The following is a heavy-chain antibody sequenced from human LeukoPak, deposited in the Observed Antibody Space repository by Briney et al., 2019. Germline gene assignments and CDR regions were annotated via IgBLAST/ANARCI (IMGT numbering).Heavy chain of an antibody. CDR1: GGSISSYY. Sequence: SETLSLTCTVSGGSISSYYWSWIRQPPGKGLEWIGYIYYSGSTNYNPSLKSRVTISVDTSKNQFSLKLSSVTAADTAVYYCARTFTVTTRGGQTLFDYWGQGTLVTVSS. J-gene: IGHJ4*02. CDR2: IYYSGST. D-gene: IGHD4-17*01. CDR3: ARTFTVTTRGGQTLFDY. V-gene: IGHV4-59*08.